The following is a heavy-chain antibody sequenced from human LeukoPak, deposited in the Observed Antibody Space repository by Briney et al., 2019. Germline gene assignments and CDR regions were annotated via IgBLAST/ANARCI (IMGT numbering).Heavy chain of an antibody. J-gene: IGHJ4*02. CDR2: IYHSGST. D-gene: IGHD6-13*01. Sequence: SGTLSLTCAVSGGFISSSNWWSWGRQPPGKGLEWVGEIYHSGSTNYNPSLKSRVTISVDKSKNQFSLQLSSVTAADTAVYYCARESVSTTWLDYWGQGTLVTASS. V-gene: IGHV4-4*02. CDR3: ARESVSTTWLDY. CDR1: GGFISSSNW.